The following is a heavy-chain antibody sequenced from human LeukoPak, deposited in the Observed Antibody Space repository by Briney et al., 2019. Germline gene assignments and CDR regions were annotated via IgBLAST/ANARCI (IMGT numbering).Heavy chain of an antibody. CDR1: GFTPDDYV. J-gene: IGHJ6*02. Sequence: GRSLRLSCAPSGFTPDDYVMYWVRQSPGKGLEWVSGISRNSGSTGYADSVRGRLTISRDNAQKSLYLQMNSLRDEDTALYYCAKVQATFGIYDYGMDVWGQGTKVTVSS. V-gene: IGHV3-9*02. D-gene: IGHD3-3*01. CDR3: AKVQATFGIYDYGMDV. CDR2: ISRNSGST.